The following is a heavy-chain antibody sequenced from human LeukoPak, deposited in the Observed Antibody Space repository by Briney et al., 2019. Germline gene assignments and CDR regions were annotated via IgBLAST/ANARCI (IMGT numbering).Heavy chain of an antibody. CDR3: ASPGYYDSSGYPNLGAYYYYYGMDV. CDR2: INAGNGNT. Sequence: ASVKVSCKASGYTFTSYAMHWVRQAPGQRLEWMGWINAGNGNTKYSQKFQGRVTITRDTSASTAYMELSSLRSEDTAVYYCASPGYYDSSGYPNLGAYYYYYGMDVWGQGTTVTVSS. V-gene: IGHV1-3*01. D-gene: IGHD3-22*01. CDR1: GYTFTSYA. J-gene: IGHJ6*02.